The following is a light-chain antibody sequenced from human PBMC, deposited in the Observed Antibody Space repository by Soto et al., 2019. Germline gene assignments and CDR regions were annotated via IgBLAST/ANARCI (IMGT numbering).Light chain of an antibody. CDR2: DVS. Sequence: QSVLTQPRSVSGSPGQSVTNSCTGTSNDVGDYNYVSWYQQHPDKAPKLMIYDVSKRPSGVPDRFSGSKSGNTASLTISGLQAEDEADYFCCSYAGSSTFVFGTGTKLTVL. CDR3: CSYAGSSTFV. J-gene: IGLJ1*01. V-gene: IGLV2-11*01. CDR1: SNDVGDYNY.